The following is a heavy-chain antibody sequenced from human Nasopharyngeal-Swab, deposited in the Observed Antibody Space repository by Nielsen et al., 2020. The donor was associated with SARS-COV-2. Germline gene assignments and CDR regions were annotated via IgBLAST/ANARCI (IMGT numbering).Heavy chain of an antibody. D-gene: IGHD6-13*01. CDR1: GFTVSSNY. CDR3: ARGGSYSSSWYPTY. J-gene: IGHJ4*02. Sequence: GGSLRLSCAASGFTVSSNYMSWVRQAPGKGLEWVSVIYSGGSTYYADSVKGRFTISRHNSKNTLYLQMNSLRAEDTAVYYCARGGSYSSSWYPTYWGQGTLVTVSS. CDR2: IYSGGST. V-gene: IGHV3-53*01.